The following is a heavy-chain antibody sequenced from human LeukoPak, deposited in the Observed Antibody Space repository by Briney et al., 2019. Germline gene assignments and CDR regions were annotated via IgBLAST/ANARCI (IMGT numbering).Heavy chain of an antibody. CDR3: ARDVGYSYGYKPDY. Sequence: ASVKVSCKASGGTFSSYGISWVRQAPGQGLEWMGWISAYNGNTNYAQKLQGRVTMTTDTSTSTAYMELRSLRSDDTAVYYCARDVGYSYGYKPDYWGQGTLVTVSS. J-gene: IGHJ4*02. CDR1: GGTFSSYG. V-gene: IGHV1-18*01. D-gene: IGHD5-18*01. CDR2: ISAYNGNT.